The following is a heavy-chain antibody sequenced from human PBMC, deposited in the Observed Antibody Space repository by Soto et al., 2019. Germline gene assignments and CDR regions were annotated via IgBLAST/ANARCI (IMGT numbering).Heavy chain of an antibody. J-gene: IGHJ4*02. CDR2: INHSGST. Sequence: ASETLSLTCAVYGGSFSGYYWSWIRQPPGKGLEWIGEINHSGSTNYNPSLKSRVTISVDTSKNQFSLKLSSVTAADTAVYYCARALWFGELLYSFDYWGQGTLVTVSS. D-gene: IGHD3-10*01. V-gene: IGHV4-34*01. CDR1: GGSFSGYY. CDR3: ARALWFGELLYSFDY.